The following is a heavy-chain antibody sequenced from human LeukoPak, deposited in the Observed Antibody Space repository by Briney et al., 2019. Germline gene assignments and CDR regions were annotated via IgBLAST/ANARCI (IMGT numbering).Heavy chain of an antibody. CDR3: ARGAYSYAQDF. CDR1: GYTFTHYY. CDR2: INPSGGST. D-gene: IGHD5-18*01. V-gene: IGHV1-46*01. J-gene: IGHJ4*02. Sequence: ASVKVSRKTSGYTFTHYYIHWVRQAPGQGLEWMGIINPSGGSTNYAQTFQGRLSMTRDTSTSTVYMELSSLRSEDTAVYYCARGAYSYAQDFWGQGTLVTVSS.